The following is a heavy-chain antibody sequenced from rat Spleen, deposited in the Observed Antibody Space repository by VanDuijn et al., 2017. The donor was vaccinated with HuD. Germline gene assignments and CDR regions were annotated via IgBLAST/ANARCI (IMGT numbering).Heavy chain of an antibody. CDR1: GFTFSTAW. CDR3: AWDV. CDR2: IKAKSNNYAT. D-gene: IGHD1-12*01. J-gene: IGHJ2*01. Sequence: EVQLVESGGGLVQPGRSMKLSCATSGFTFSTAWMYWYRQFPEKRLEWVARIKAKSNNYATDYTESVKARVTIPRDDAQSNVYLQMHKLKEEDNALYYWAWDVWGQGVMVTVSS. V-gene: IGHV6-6*01.